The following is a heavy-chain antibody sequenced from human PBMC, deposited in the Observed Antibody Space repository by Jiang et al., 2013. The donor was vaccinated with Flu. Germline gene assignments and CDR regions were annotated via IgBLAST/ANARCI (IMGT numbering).Heavy chain of an antibody. CDR2: INPSGGTT. J-gene: IGHJ6*02. D-gene: IGHD6-13*01. V-gene: IGHV1-46*04. Sequence: GAEVKKPGASVKVSCKASGYTFTSYSMNWVRQAPGQGLEWMGIINPSGGTTNYAQKLQGRFTMTRDTSTSTVYMELSSLRSEDTAVYYCARNLDAAGADYPYHGMDVWGQGTTVTVSS. CDR3: ARNLDAAGADYPYHGMDV. CDR1: GYTFTSYS.